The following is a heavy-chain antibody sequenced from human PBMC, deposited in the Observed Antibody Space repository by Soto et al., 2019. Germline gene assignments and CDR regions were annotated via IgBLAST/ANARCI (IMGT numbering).Heavy chain of an antibody. CDR3: AREGGSGSPDSYFNV. V-gene: IGHV4-30-2*01. J-gene: IGHJ2*01. CDR1: GGSISSGGYS. CDR2: IFHSGST. Sequence: QLQLQESGSGLVKPSQTLSLTCTVSGGSISSGGYSWSWLRQPPGKGLEWIGYIFHSGSTYYNPSLKSRVTISVDGSKNLFSLELSSVTAADSAIYYCAREGGSGSPDSYFNVWGRGTLVTVSS. D-gene: IGHD1-26*01.